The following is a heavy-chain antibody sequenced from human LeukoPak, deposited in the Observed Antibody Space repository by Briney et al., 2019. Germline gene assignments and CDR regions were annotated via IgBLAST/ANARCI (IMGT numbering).Heavy chain of an antibody. Sequence: GGSLRLSCAASGFTFSSYAMSWVRQAPGKGLEWVSAISGSGGSTYYADSVKGRSTISRDNSKNTLYLQMNGLRAEDTAVYYCAKGLLWFREFDYWGQGTLVTVSS. V-gene: IGHV3-23*01. CDR2: ISGSGGST. D-gene: IGHD3-10*01. CDR1: GFTFSSYA. J-gene: IGHJ4*02. CDR3: AKGLLWFREFDY.